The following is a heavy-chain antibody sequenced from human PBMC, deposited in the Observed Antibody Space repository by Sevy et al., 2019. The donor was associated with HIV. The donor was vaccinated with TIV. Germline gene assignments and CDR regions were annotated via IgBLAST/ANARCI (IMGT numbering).Heavy chain of an antibody. V-gene: IGHV1-24*01. CDR1: GYSLSDIS. Sequence: ASVKVSCKVSGYSLSDISMHWVRQTPGKGFEWMGRFDPEDGGTIYAQKFQGRFTMTEDTSTDTAYMELSSLTSEDTAVYYCATAREYYEDNSGYLDYWGQGTLVTVSS. CDR3: ATAREYYEDNSGYLDY. CDR2: FDPEDGGT. D-gene: IGHD3-22*01. J-gene: IGHJ4*02.